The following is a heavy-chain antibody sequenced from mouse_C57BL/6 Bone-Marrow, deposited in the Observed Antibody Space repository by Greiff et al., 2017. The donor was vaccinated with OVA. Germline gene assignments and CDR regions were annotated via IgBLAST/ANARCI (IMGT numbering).Heavy chain of an antibody. V-gene: IGHV14-3*01. CDR1: GFNIKNTY. CDR2: IDPANGNT. CDR3: AGGLAY. Sequence: EVMLVESVAELVRPGASVKLSCTASGFNIKNTYMHWVKQRPEQGLEWIGRIDPANGNTKYAPKFQGKATITAETAANTAYLQLSSLTSEDTAIYYSAGGLAYWGQGTLVTVSA. J-gene: IGHJ3*01.